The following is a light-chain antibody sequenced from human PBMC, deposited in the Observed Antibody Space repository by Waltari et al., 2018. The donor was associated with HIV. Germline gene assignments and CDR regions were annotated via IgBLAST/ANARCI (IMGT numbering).Light chain of an antibody. CDR3: QQFKSYPHT. CDR1: QGISSA. J-gene: IGKJ4*01. CDR2: DGS. V-gene: IGKV1-13*02. Sequence: AIQLTQSPSSLSASAGDRVTITCRESQGISSALAWYQEKAGTATKLLIYDGSSLESGVPSRFCGTESGTDFTLIISSLQPEDFATYCCQQFKSYPHTFGGGTKVEIK.